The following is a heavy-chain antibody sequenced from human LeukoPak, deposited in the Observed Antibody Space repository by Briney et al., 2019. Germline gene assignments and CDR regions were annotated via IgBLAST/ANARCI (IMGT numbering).Heavy chain of an antibody. CDR2: INSDGSRT. D-gene: IGHD5-24*01. J-gene: IGHJ4*02. CDR3: AKLGTWLQYPFDF. Sequence: PGGSLRLSCAASGFTFSNYWMHWVRQVPGKGLVWVSHINSDGSRTSNADSVKGRFTISRDNAKNTLYLQMNSLRAEDTAVYYCAKLGTWLQYPFDFWGQGTLVTVSS. V-gene: IGHV3-74*01. CDR1: GFTFSNYW.